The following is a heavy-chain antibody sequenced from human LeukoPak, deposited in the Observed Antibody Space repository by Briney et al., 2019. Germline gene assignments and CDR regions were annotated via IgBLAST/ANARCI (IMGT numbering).Heavy chain of an antibody. CDR1: GGSISSGGYY. CDR3: ARRGGRAVAFDY. Sequence: PSQTLSLTCTVSGGSISSGGYYWSWIRQHPGKGLEWIGYIYYSGSTYYNPSLKSRVTISVDTSKNQFSLKLSSVTAADTAVYYCARRGGRAVAFDYWGQGTLVTVSS. CDR2: IYYSGST. D-gene: IGHD6-19*01. J-gene: IGHJ4*02. V-gene: IGHV4-31*03.